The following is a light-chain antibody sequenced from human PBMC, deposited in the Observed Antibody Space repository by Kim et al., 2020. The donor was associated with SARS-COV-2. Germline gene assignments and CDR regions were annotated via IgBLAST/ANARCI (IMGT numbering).Light chain of an antibody. J-gene: IGLJ3*02. V-gene: IGLV6-57*01. Sequence: KSVTLSGTRHSGSLGRNYVQWYQQRPGQSPPPVIYGENQRPSGVPDRFSGSSESHSNSASLTISGPKDEDEADYYWQSYDSSNHWVFGGGTQLTVL. CDR2: GEN. CDR1: SGSLGRNY. CDR3: QSYDSSNHWV.